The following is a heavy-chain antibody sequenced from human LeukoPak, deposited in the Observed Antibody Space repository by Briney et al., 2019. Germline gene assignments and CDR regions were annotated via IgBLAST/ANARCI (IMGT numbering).Heavy chain of an antibody. V-gene: IGHV3-48*03. CDR1: GFTFSRYE. CDR3: ARQQPRVQLDY. D-gene: IGHD1-1*01. Sequence: GGSLRLSCAASGFTFSRYEMNWVRQAPGKGLGWVSYISSSDSSIYYADSVKGRFTISRDNAKNSLYLQMNSLRAEDTAVYYCARQQPRVQLDYWGQGTLVTVSS. J-gene: IGHJ4*02. CDR2: ISSSDSSI.